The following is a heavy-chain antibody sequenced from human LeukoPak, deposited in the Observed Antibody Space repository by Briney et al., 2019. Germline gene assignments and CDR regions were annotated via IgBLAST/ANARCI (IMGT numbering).Heavy chain of an antibody. D-gene: IGHD6-19*01. J-gene: IGHJ4*02. CDR1: GYTFTGYY. V-gene: IGHV1-2*02. Sequence: ASVKVCCKASGYTFTGYYMHWVRQAPGQGLERMGWINPNSGGTNYAQKFQGRVTMTRDTSISTAYMELSRLRSDDTAVYYCARVEQQWLVLFDYWGQGTLVTVSS. CDR2: INPNSGGT. CDR3: ARVEQQWLVLFDY.